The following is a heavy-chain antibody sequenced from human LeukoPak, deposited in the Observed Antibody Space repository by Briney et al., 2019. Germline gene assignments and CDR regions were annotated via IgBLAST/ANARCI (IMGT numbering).Heavy chain of an antibody. CDR2: INPNSGNT. Sequence: ASVKVSCKASGYTFTGYYMHWVRQAPGQGLEWMGWINPNSGNTGYAQKFQGRVTMTRNTSISTAYMELSSLRSEDTAVYYCTRGRRIVGARGTLGYWGQGTLVTVSS. J-gene: IGHJ4*02. CDR1: GYTFTGYY. V-gene: IGHV1-8*02. D-gene: IGHD1-26*01. CDR3: TRGRRIVGARGTLGY.